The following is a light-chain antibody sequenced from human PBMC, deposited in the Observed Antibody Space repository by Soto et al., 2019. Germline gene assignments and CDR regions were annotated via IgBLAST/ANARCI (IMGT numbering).Light chain of an antibody. J-gene: IGKJ4*01. V-gene: IGKV1-39*01. CDR2: DAS. CDR3: QQSYNTPVT. CDR1: QSISSY. Sequence: DIQMTQSPSSLSASIGDRVTIACRASQSISSYLNWYQQRPGKAPKLLIYDASSLQGGVPSRFSGSGSGTDFTLTISSLQPEEFGTYYCQQSYNTPVTFGGGTKVEIK.